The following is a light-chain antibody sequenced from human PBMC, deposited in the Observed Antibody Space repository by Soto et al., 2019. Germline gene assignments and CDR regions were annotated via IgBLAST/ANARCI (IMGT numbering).Light chain of an antibody. CDR3: CSYTSSSTPVV. J-gene: IGLJ2*01. CDR1: SSDVGGYNY. CDR2: DVS. V-gene: IGLV2-14*03. Sequence: QSVLIQPASVSGSPGQSITISCTGTSSDVGGYNYVSWYQQHPGKAPKLMIYDVSNRPSGVSNRFSGSKSGNTASLTISGLQAEDEADYYCCSYTSSSTPVVFGGGTKLTVL.